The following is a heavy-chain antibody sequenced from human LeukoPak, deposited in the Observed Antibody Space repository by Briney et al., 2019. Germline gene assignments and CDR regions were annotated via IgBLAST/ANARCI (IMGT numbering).Heavy chain of an antibody. V-gene: IGHV1-2*02. D-gene: IGHD1-26*01. CDR2: INPNSGGT. Sequence: ASVKVSCKASGYTFTGYYMHWVRQAPGQGLEWMGWINPNSGGTNYAQKFQGRVTMTRDTSISTAYMELSRLRSDDTAVYYCAGDLGSHSGSYFRFDYWGQGTLVTVSS. CDR1: GYTFTGYY. CDR3: AGDLGSHSGSYFRFDY. J-gene: IGHJ4*02.